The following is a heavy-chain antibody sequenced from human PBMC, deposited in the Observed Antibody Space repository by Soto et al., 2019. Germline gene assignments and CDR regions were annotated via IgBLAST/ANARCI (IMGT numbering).Heavy chain of an antibody. CDR2: ISGSGGST. CDR3: AMYYDILTGYYSPRESYYYYMDV. V-gene: IGHV3-23*01. D-gene: IGHD3-9*01. Sequence: GGSLRLSCAASGFTFSSYAMSWVRQAPGKGLEWVSAISGSGGSTYYADSVKGRFTISRDNSKNTLYLQMNSLRAEDTAVYYCAMYYDILTGYYSPRESYYYYMDVWGKGTTVTVSS. CDR1: GFTFSSYA. J-gene: IGHJ6*03.